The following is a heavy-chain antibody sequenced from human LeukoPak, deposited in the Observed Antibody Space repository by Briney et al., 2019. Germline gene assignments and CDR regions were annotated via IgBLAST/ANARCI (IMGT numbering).Heavy chain of an antibody. Sequence: SETLPLTCAVYGGSFSGYYWSWIRQPPGKGLEWIGEINHSGSTNYNPSLKSRVTISVDTSKNQFSLKLSSVTAADTAVYYCARGRLGCSSTSCYSGLDWFDPWGQGTLVTVSS. J-gene: IGHJ5*02. V-gene: IGHV4-34*01. CDR3: ARGRLGCSSTSCYSGLDWFDP. D-gene: IGHD2-2*01. CDR2: INHSGST. CDR1: GGSFSGYY.